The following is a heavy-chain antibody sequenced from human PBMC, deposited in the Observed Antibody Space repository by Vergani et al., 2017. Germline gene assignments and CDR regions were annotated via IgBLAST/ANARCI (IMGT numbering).Heavy chain of an antibody. J-gene: IGHJ6*03. V-gene: IGHV3-9*01. CDR3: AKSSGGYYYYYYMDV. D-gene: IGHD2-15*01. Sequence: EVQLVESGGGLVQPGRSLRLSYAASGVTFDDYAMHWVRHAPGKGLEWVSGISWNSGSIGYADSVQGRVTISRDHAQNSLYLQMNSRRAEDTALYYCAKSSGGYYYYYYMDVWGKGTTVTVSS. CDR2: ISWNSGSI. CDR1: GVTFDDYA.